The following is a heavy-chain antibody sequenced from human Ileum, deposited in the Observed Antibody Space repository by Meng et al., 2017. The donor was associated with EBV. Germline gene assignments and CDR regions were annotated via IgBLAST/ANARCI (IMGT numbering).Heavy chain of an antibody. V-gene: IGHV4-4*02. CDR3: ARVRVIPAAIGFDY. D-gene: IGHD2-2*02. Sequence: VQLQGSGPGLVKPSGTLSLTCAVLGGSISSSDWWSWVRQPPGKGLEWIGEIYRGGGTNYNASLKSRVTISVDTSKNHFSLKLNSVTAADTAVYYCARVRVIPAAIGFDYWGQGTLVTVSS. J-gene: IGHJ4*02. CDR1: GGSISSSDW. CDR2: IYRGGGT.